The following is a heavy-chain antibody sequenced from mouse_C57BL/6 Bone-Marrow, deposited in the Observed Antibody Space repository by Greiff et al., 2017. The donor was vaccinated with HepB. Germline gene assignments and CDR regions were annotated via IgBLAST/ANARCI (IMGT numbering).Heavy chain of an antibody. J-gene: IGHJ1*03. CDR2: ISNLAYSI. CDR3: ARKGDYYGGSYWDYAI. Sequence: EVMVVESGGGLVQPGGSLKLSCAASGFTFSDYGMAWVRQAPRKGPEWVAFISNLAYSIYYADTVTGRFTISRENAKKTMYLEMSSLRAEDTAMYYCARKGDYYGGSYWDYAIWGTGTTVTVSS. D-gene: IGHD1-1*01. CDR1: GFTFSDYG. V-gene: IGHV5-15*01.